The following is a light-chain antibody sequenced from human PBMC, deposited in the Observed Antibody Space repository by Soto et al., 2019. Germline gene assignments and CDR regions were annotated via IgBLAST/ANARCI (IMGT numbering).Light chain of an antibody. CDR1: QSVGSD. CDR2: GAS. CDR3: HQYYTSPRA. V-gene: IGKV3D-15*01. Sequence: ETMMTQSPATLSVSAGERATLSYRASQSVGSDLAWYQQKPGQAPMLLIYGASSRTAGIPDRFSGSGSGTDFTLTISRLEPEDSAVYYCHQYYTSPRAFGQGTKVDIK. J-gene: IGKJ1*01.